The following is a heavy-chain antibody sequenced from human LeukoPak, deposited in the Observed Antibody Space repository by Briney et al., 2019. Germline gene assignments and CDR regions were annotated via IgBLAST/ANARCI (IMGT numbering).Heavy chain of an antibody. CDR3: ARGEAAADLDY. V-gene: IGHV4-59*08. J-gene: IGHJ4*02. CDR1: GGSISSYY. CDR2: IYYSGST. Sequence: PSETLSLTCTVAGGSISSYYWSWIRQPPGKGMEWIGYIYYSGSTNYNPSLKSRVTISVDTSKNQFSLKRSSVTAADTAVYYCARGEAAADLDYWGQGTRVTVSS. D-gene: IGHD6-13*01.